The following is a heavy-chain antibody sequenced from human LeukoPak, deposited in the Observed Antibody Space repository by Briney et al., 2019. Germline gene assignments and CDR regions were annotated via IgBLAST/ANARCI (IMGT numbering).Heavy chain of an antibody. J-gene: IGHJ4*02. CDR3: ARGREAYDYVWGSYRYPDPGY. CDR2: MNPNSGNT. D-gene: IGHD3-16*02. V-gene: IGHV1-8*01. Sequence: ASVKVSCKVSGYTFTSYDINWVRQATGQGLEWMGWMNPNSGNTGYAQKFQGRVTMTRNTSISTAYMELSSLRSEDTAVYYCARGREAYDYVWGSYRYPDPGYWGQGTLVTVSS. CDR1: GYTFTSYD.